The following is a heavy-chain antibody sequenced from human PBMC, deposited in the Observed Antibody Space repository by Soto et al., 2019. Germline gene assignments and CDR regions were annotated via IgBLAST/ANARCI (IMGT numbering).Heavy chain of an antibody. CDR1: VYTLTSYG. Sequence: SVKVSCKSSVYTLTSYGMTLVRQAPGQGLEWMGWISAYNGNTNYSQKLQGRFTMTTDTSTSTAYMDLRSLRSDDTAVYYCAAVYCSSTSCYDWFDLWGQGTLVTVSS. CDR2: ISAYNGNT. CDR3: AAVYCSSTSCYDWFDL. V-gene: IGHV1-18*04. J-gene: IGHJ5*02. D-gene: IGHD2-2*01.